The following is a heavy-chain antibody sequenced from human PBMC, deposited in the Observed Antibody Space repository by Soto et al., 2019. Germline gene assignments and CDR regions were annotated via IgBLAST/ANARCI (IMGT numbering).Heavy chain of an antibody. CDR2: VNPSGGSA. CDR3: AREENCRGGTCYSEYFHH. Sequence: QVQLVQSGAEVKKPGASVKVSCKTSGYIFTAYSMHWVRQAPGQGLEWMGVVNPSGGSAHYAQSFEGRVTLNRDTSTSTFYRELSRLRSEDTAVYYCAREENCRGGTCYSEYFHHWGQGTLVTDSS. D-gene: IGHD2-15*01. J-gene: IGHJ1*01. V-gene: IGHV1-46*01. CDR1: GYIFTAYS.